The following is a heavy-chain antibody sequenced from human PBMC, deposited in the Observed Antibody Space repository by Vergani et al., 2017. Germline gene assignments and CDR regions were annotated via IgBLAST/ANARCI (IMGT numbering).Heavy chain of an antibody. CDR3: ARHATVEWLVKLGWIDP. CDR1: GASIRSSNYY. V-gene: IGHV4-39*01. CDR2: IYYSGST. D-gene: IGHD6-19*01. J-gene: IGHJ5*02. Sequence: QLQLQESGPGLVKPSATLSLTCSVSGASIRSSNYYLGWIRQPPGTGLEWIASIYYSGSTYYNPSLKSRFTISVDTSKNQFSLKLSSVTAADSAVYFCARHATVEWLVKLGWIDPWGQGILVTVSS.